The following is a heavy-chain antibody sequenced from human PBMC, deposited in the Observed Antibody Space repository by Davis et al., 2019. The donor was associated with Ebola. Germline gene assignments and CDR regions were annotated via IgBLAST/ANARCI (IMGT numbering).Heavy chain of an antibody. D-gene: IGHD3-9*01. Sequence: GEFLKISCVASGFTFYRYEMNWVRQAPGKGLEWVSYISGSATSTFYADSVKGRFTISRDNARDSLYLQMDSLRVEDTAIYYCARDAFSLSRYDTEDHWGQGTLVTVSS. CDR2: ISGSATST. CDR1: GFTFYRYE. J-gene: IGHJ4*02. CDR3: ARDAFSLSRYDTEDH. V-gene: IGHV3-48*03.